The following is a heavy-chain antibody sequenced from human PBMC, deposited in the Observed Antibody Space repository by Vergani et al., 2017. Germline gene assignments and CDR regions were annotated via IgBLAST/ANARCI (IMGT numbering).Heavy chain of an antibody. CDR2: IWYDGSNK. J-gene: IGHJ6*02. D-gene: IGHD2-2*01. Sequence: QVQLVESGGGVVQPGRSLRLSCAASGFTFSSYGMHWVRQAPGKGLEWVAVIWYDGSNKYYADSVKGRFTISRDNSKNTLYLQMNSLRAEDTAVYYCARAVLDIVVVSRRKRYYYYGMDVWGQGTTVTVSS. V-gene: IGHV3-33*01. CDR1: GFTFSSYG. CDR3: ARAVLDIVVVSRRKRYYYYGMDV.